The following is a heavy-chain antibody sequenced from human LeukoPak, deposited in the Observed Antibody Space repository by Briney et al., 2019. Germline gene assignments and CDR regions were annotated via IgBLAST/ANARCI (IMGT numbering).Heavy chain of an antibody. V-gene: IGHV3-30-3*01. CDR1: GFTFSSYA. CDR2: ISYDGSNN. Sequence: PGGSLRLSCAASGFTFSSYAMHWVRQAPGKGLEWVAVISYDGSNNYYADSVKGRFTISRDNSKNTLYLQMNSLRAEDTAVYYCARGEPYYYDSSGYYCDYWGQGTLVTVSS. J-gene: IGHJ4*02. D-gene: IGHD3-22*01. CDR3: ARGEPYYYDSSGYYCDY.